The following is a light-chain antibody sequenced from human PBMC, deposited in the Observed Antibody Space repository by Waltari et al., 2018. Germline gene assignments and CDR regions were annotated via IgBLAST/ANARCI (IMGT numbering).Light chain of an antibody. V-gene: IGLV1-51*01. J-gene: IGLJ1*01. Sequence: QSVLTQPPSVSAAPGQKVIISCSGSRSNLGNNDVSWYQHFPGTAPKLLIFENTQRPSGIPDRCSGSKSGTSATLDITGLQTGDEADYYCGTWDDSLGAVFGPGTKVTVL. CDR2: ENT. CDR3: GTWDDSLGAV. CDR1: RSNLGNND.